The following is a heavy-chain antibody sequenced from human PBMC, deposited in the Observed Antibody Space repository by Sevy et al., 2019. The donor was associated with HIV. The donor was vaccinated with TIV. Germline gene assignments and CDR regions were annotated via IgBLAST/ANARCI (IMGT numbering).Heavy chain of an antibody. CDR3: ANGYNYYXYXXDX. J-gene: IGHJ6*02. V-gene: IGHV3-23*01. D-gene: IGHD5-12*01. CDR2: ISGSGGST. CDR1: GFTFSSYA. Sequence: GGSLRLSCAASGFTFSSYAMSWVRQAPGKGLEWVSAISGSGGSTYYADSVKGRFTISRDNSKNTLYLQMNSLRAEDTAVYYCANGYNYYXYXXDXXGQGTTVTVSS.